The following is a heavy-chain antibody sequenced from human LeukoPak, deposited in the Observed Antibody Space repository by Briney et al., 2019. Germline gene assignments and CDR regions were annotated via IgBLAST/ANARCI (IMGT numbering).Heavy chain of an antibody. CDR1: AFTFSSFG. J-gene: IGHJ4*02. V-gene: IGHV3-33*01. Sequence: GGSLRLSCAASAFTFSSFGMHWVRQAPGKGLEWVAVIWYDGSNKYYADSVEGRFTISRDNSKNTLYLQMNSLRAEDTAVYCCARDRETWYFDFWGQGTLVTVSS. CDR2: IWYDGSNK. CDR3: ARDRETWYFDF.